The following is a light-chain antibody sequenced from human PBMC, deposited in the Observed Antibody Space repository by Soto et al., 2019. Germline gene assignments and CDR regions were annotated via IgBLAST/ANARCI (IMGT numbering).Light chain of an antibody. CDR3: HQSYSTPKT. CDR2: AAS. CDR1: QSISSW. J-gene: IGKJ1*01. Sequence: DIQMTQSPSSLSPPVGDRVTITCRASQSISSWLNWYQQTPWEAPTHLLYAASSLQSGVPPTFSGSGSGTDFTLPISSLQPADFATSYCHQSYSTPKTFGQGTKVDI. V-gene: IGKV1-39*01.